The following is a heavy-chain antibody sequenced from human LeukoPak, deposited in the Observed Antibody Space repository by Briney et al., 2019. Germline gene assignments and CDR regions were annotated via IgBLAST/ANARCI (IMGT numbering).Heavy chain of an antibody. Sequence: SETLSLTCTVSGGAISSSSYYWGWLRRPPGKGLEWIGSIYYSGTTHYNPSLRSRVTISVDTSKNQFSLRLSSVTAADTAVYYCARHSPSVTSIDYWGHGTLVTDSS. D-gene: IGHD4-17*01. J-gene: IGHJ4*01. CDR2: IYYSGTT. V-gene: IGHV4-39*01. CDR1: GGAISSSSYY. CDR3: ARHSPSVTSIDY.